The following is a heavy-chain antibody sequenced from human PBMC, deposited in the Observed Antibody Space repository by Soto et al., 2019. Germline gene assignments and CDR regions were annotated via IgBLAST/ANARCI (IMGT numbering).Heavy chain of an antibody. V-gene: IGHV1-3*01. J-gene: IGHJ4*02. CDR2: ITGGNNT. CDR1: GYTFTSYA. CDR3: ARGRLFNDY. Sequence: QVHLVQSGAEVRKPGASVKISCRASGYTFTSYAIHWVSLAPGHGLEWMGWITGGNNTKYSQTFMGRVSIRSDTSASTAYMELSSLRSEDTALYFCARGRLFNDYWGQGTLVTVSS. D-gene: IGHD3-22*01.